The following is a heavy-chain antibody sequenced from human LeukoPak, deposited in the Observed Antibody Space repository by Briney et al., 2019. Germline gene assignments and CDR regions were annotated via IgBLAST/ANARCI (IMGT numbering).Heavy chain of an antibody. J-gene: IGHJ4*02. CDR3: ARGSRDVNY. CDR1: GLTFTTYG. Sequence: GESLTLSCAPSGLTFTTYGTRCVHQPPGKWLEWVADIWFDGSNKYYADSVKGRFTISRDNSKNTLYLQMNSLRAEDTAVYYCARGSRDVNYWGQGTLVTVSS. CDR2: IWFDGSNK. V-gene: IGHV3-33*01.